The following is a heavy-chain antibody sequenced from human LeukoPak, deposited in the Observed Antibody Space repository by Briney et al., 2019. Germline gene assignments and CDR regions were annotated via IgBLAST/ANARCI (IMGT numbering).Heavy chain of an antibody. CDR2: ISYDGSNK. D-gene: IGHD1-1*01. CDR1: GFTFSSYA. CDR3: ARGGTTGTTVYWFDP. J-gene: IGHJ5*02. V-gene: IGHV3-30-3*01. Sequence: PGRSLRLSCAASGFTFSSYAMHWVRQAPGKGLEWVAVISYDGSNKYYADSVKGRFTISRDNSKNTLYLQMNSLRAEDTAVYYCARGGTTGTTVYWFDPWGQGTLVTVSS.